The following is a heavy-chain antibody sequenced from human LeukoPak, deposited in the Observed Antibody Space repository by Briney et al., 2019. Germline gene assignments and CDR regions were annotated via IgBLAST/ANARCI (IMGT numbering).Heavy chain of an antibody. CDR1: GGSISSSSYY. V-gene: IGHV4-39*07. CDR2: IYYSGGT. D-gene: IGHD3-3*01. Sequence: SETLSLTCTVSGGSISSSSYYWGWIRQPPGKGLEWIGSIYYSGGTYYNPSLKSRVTISVDTSKNQFSLKLSSVTAADTAVYYCARIGVSSQIDYWGQGILVTVSS. CDR3: ARIGVSSQIDY. J-gene: IGHJ4*02.